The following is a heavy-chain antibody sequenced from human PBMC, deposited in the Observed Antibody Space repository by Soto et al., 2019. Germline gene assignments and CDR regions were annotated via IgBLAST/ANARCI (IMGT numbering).Heavy chain of an antibody. CDR1: GGSISSYY. J-gene: IGHJ3*02. V-gene: IGHV4-59*01. Sequence: QVQLQESGPGLVKPSETLSLTCTVSGGSISSYYWSWIRQPPGKGLEWIGYIYYSGSTNYNPSLKSRVTISVDTSKNQFSLKLSSVTAADTAVYYCARGRAVTKRSAFDIWGHGTMVTVSS. CDR3: ARGRAVTKRSAFDI. D-gene: IGHD4-17*01. CDR2: IYYSGST.